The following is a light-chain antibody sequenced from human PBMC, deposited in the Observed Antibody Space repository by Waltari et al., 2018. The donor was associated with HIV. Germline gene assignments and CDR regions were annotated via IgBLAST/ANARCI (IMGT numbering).Light chain of an antibody. CDR2: WAS. CDR1: QSVLYSSNNKNY. CDR3: QEFYSNHLS. J-gene: IGKJ3*01. Sequence: DIVMTQSPDSLAVSLGERATINCKSSQSVLYSSNNKNYLAWYQQKPGQPPKLLIYWASTRESGVPDRFSGSGSGTDFALTISNLQAEDVAVYYCQEFYSNHLSFGPGTKVEIK. V-gene: IGKV4-1*01.